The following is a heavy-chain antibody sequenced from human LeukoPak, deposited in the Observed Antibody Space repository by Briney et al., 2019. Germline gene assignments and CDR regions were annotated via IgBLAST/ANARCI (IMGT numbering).Heavy chain of an antibody. D-gene: IGHD7-27*01. J-gene: IGHJ6*03. Sequence: PSETLSLTCSVSGGSVSSYYWSWIRQPPGKGLEWIGYIYSSGSTNYNPSLKSRVTISVHTSKNQFSLKLSSVTAADTAVYYCAKTGVKAPYYYYYMDVWGKGTTVTVSS. CDR3: AKTGVKAPYYYYYMDV. CDR1: GGSVSSYY. V-gene: IGHV4-4*09. CDR2: IYSSGST.